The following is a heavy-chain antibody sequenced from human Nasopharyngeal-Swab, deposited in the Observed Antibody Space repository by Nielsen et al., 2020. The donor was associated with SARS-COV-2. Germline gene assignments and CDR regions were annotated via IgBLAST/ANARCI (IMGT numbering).Heavy chain of an antibody. CDR2: INHSGST. J-gene: IGHJ3*02. CDR3: ARAGSGPLYAFDI. D-gene: IGHD6-19*01. Sequence: SETLSLTCAVYGGSFSGYYWSWIRQPPGKGLEWIGEINHSGSTNYNPSLKSRVTISVDTSKNQFSLKLSSVTAADTAVYYCARAGSGPLYAFDIWGQGTMVNVSS. CDR1: GGSFSGYY. V-gene: IGHV4-34*01.